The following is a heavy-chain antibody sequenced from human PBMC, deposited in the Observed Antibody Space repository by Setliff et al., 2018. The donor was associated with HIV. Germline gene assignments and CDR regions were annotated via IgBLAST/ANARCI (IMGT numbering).Heavy chain of an antibody. V-gene: IGHV4-59*01. CDR2: VHYSGNT. Sequence: KPSETLSLTCSVSGVSMTNNYWTWIRQSPGKGLEWIGCVHYSGNTRYNPSLKSRVTISVDTSKNKFSLKLSSVTAADTAVYYCASEKVAWTVSDSFFEFWGQGVPVTVSS. D-gene: IGHD2-15*01. J-gene: IGHJ4*02. CDR3: ASEKVAWTVSDSFFEF. CDR1: GVSMTNNY.